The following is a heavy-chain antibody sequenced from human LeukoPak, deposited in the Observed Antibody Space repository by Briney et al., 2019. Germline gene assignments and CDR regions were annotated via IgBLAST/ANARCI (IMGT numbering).Heavy chain of an antibody. CDR2: ISDSDADT. J-gene: IGHJ4*02. Sequence: GGSLRLSCAASGFSSRSFTMHWVRQAPGKGLEWVSGISDSDADTHYADSVKGRFTISRDNSKNTVYLQMSSLRAEDTAVYYCAKEKLGPIDYWGQGTLVTVSS. CDR1: GFSSRSFT. D-gene: IGHD6-13*01. CDR3: AKEKLGPIDY. V-gene: IGHV3-23*01.